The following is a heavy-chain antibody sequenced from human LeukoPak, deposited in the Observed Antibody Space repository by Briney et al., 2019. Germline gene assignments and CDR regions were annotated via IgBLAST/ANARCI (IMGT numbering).Heavy chain of an antibody. CDR2: IYYSGST. CDR1: GGSISSYY. J-gene: IGHJ4*02. Sequence: SETLSLTCSVCGGSISSYYWSWIRQPPGKGLEWIGYIYYSGSTNYNPSLKSRVTISVHTSKNQFSLKLSSVTAAETAVYYCAREGWLQSPRVVHYWGQETLVTVSS. V-gene: IGHV4-59*01. D-gene: IGHD5-24*01. CDR3: AREGWLQSPRVVHY.